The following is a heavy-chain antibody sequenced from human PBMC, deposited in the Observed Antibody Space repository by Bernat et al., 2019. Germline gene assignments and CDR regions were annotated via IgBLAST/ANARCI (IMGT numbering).Heavy chain of an antibody. CDR1: GFTFSSYA. Sequence: EVQLLESGGGLVQPGGSLRLSCAASGFTFSSYAMSWVCQAPGKGLEWVSAISGSGGSTYYADSVKGRFTISRDNSKNTLYLQMNSLRAEDTAVYYCAIVGGYSYGYNAFDYWGQGTLVTVSS. V-gene: IGHV3-23*01. J-gene: IGHJ4*02. CDR3: AIVGGYSYGYNAFDY. CDR2: ISGSGGST. D-gene: IGHD5-18*01.